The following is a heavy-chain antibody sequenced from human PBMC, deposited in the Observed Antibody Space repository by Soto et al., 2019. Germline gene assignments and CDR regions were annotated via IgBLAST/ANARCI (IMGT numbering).Heavy chain of an antibody. V-gene: IGHV1-18*01. CDR3: ARGRYGDY. J-gene: IGHJ4*02. Sequence: QVHLVQSGAEVKKPGASVKVSCKASGYTFTSYGITWVRQAPGQGLEWMGWISAHNGNTDYAQKLQGRVIVTRDNSTCTACMELRRLRSDETAVCYCARGRYGDYWGQGVLVTGSS. CDR2: ISAHNGNT. CDR1: GYTFTSYG. D-gene: IGHD1-1*01.